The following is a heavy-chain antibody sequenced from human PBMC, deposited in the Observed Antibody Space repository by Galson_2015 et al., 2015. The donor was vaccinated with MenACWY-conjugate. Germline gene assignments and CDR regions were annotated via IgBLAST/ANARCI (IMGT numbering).Heavy chain of an antibody. V-gene: IGHV1-46*01. CDR2: INPSDGST. Sequence: SVKVSCKASGYTFTSYHMHWVRQAPGQGLEWMGIINPSDGSTSYAQKFQGRVTMTMDTSTSTVYMELSSLRSEDTAMYSCARRTGSTLFQGITLYYFDYWGQGALVTVSS. D-gene: IGHD2/OR15-2a*01. CDR3: ARRTGSTLFQGITLYYFDY. J-gene: IGHJ4*02. CDR1: GYTFTSYH.